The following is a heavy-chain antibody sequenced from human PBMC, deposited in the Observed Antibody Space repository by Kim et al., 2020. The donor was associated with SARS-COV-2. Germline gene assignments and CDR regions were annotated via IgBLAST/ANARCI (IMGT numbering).Heavy chain of an antibody. V-gene: IGHV3-33*01. Sequence: GGSLRLSCAASGFTFSSYGMHWVRQAPGKGLEWVAVIWYDGSNKYYADSVKGRFTISRDNSKNTLYLQMNSLRAEDTAVYYCAREDRDGYAYFDYWGQGTLVTVSS. CDR3: AREDRDGYAYFDY. CDR1: GFTFSSYG. CDR2: IWYDGSNK. J-gene: IGHJ4*02. D-gene: IGHD5-12*01.